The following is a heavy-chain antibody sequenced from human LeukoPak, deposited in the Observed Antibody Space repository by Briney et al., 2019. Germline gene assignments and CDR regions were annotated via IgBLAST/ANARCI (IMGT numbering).Heavy chain of an antibody. CDR1: GGFISSSSYY. J-gene: IGHJ4*02. CDR2: IYYSGCT. Sequence: SETLSLTCTVSGGFISSSSYYWGWIRQPPGKGLEWIGSIYYSGCTYYNPSLKSRVTISVDTSKNQFSLKLSSVTAADTAVYYCARRGFSLPFDYWGQGTLVTVSS. V-gene: IGHV4-39*01. CDR3: ARRGFSLPFDY.